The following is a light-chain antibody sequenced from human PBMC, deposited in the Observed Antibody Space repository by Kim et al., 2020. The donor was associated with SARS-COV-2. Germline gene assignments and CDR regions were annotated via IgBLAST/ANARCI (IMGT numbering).Light chain of an antibody. CDR3: NSRDSNDYVV. V-gene: IGLV3-19*01. CDR2: GED. J-gene: IGLJ2*01. Sequence: SSELTQDPAVSVALGQTVRITCQGDSLRSYYATWYQQKPGQAPKVVIYGEDNRPSGVPDRFSGSSSGNTAYLTITGTQAGDEADYYCNSRDSNDYVVFGGGTQLTVL. CDR1: SLRSYY.